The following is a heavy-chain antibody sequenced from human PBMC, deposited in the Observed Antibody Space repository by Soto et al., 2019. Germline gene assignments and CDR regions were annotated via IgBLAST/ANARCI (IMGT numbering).Heavy chain of an antibody. V-gene: IGHV4-34*01. Sequence: SETLSLTCAVYGGSFSGYYWSWIRQPPGKGLEWIGEINHSGSTNYNPSLKSRVTISVDTSKNQFSLKLSSVTAADTAVYYCANLRVATAGPRPPNWFDPWGQGTLVTVSS. CDR3: ANLRVATAGPRPPNWFDP. D-gene: IGHD6-13*01. CDR2: INHSGST. J-gene: IGHJ5*02. CDR1: GGSFSGYY.